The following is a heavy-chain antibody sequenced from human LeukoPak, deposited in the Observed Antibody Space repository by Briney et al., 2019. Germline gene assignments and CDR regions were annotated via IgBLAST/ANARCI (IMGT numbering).Heavy chain of an antibody. V-gene: IGHV3-21*01. J-gene: IGHJ4*02. CDR3: VKDTPLGG. CDR1: GFTFSSYA. D-gene: IGHD2-15*01. Sequence: PGGSLRLSCAASGFTFSSYAMSWVRQAPGKGLEWVSSISSSSSYIYYADSVKGRFTISRDSSKNTLYLQMKSLRAEDTAVYYCVKDTPLGGWGRGTLVTVSS. CDR2: ISSSSSYI.